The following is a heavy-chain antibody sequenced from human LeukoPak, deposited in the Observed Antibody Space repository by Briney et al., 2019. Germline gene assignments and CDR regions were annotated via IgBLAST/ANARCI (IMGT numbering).Heavy chain of an antibody. CDR1: GGSISSGSYY. CDR3: ARQDSSGHDAFDI. D-gene: IGHD3-22*01. CDR2: IYTSGST. V-gene: IGHV4-61*02. J-gene: IGHJ3*02. Sequence: SETLSLTCTVSGGSISSGSYYWSWIRQPAGKGLEWIGRIYTSGSTNYNPSLKSRVTISVDTSKNQFSLKLSSVTAADTAVYYCARQDSSGHDAFDIWGQGTMVTVSS.